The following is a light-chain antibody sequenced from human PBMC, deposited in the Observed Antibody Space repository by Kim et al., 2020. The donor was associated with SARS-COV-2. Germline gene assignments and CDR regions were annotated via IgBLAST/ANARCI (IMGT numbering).Light chain of an antibody. V-gene: IGKV1-6*01. CDR3: LQDYTYPWA. Sequence: AAIGDTVTITCRASQGIGNDLGWYQQKPGRAPKLLIYAASSLQSGVPSRFSGSGSGTDFTLTISSLQPEDFATYYCLQDYTYPWAFGQGTKVDIK. J-gene: IGKJ1*01. CDR1: QGIGND. CDR2: AAS.